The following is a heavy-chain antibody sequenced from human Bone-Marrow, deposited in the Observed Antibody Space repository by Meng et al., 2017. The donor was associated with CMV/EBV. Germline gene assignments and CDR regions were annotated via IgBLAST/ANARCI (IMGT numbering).Heavy chain of an antibody. CDR1: GYPFTNYG. D-gene: IGHD3-3*01. J-gene: IGHJ5*02. Sequence: SGYPFTNYGIKLVRQGTGQGLEWLGWMKTHTGETGYAQKFQGRVTMTRDTSISTAYMELSSLRSDDTTIYYCARMDFYNTVNWFDPWGQGTLVTVSS. V-gene: IGHV1-8*01. CDR3: ARMDFYNTVNWFDP. CDR2: MKTHTGET.